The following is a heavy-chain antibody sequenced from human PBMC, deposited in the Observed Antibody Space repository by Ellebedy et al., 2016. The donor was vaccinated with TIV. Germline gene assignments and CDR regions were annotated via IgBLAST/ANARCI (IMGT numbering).Heavy chain of an antibody. Sequence: SVKVSXXASGGTFSSYAISWVRQAPGQGLEWMGGIIPIFGTANYAQRFQGRVTITADESTSTAYMELSSLRSEDTAVYYCARDREGVSVVPDYWGQGTLVTVSS. V-gene: IGHV1-69*13. CDR3: ARDREGVSVVPDY. CDR2: IIPIFGTA. CDR1: GGTFSSYA. J-gene: IGHJ4*02. D-gene: IGHD3-22*01.